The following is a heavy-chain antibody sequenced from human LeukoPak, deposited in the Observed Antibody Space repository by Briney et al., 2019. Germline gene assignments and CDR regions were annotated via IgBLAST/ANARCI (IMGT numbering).Heavy chain of an antibody. V-gene: IGHV3-15*01. D-gene: IGHD3/OR15-3a*01. J-gene: IGHJ4*02. CDR1: GFTFSSAW. CDR3: SRRFWTGYYDS. CDR2: IKSKVDGETT. Sequence: PGGSLRLSCAASGFTFSSAWMTWVRQAPGKGLVYVARIKSKVDGETTDYIAPVKGRFIISRDDSKNTLYLQMNSLRTEDTAVYYCSRRFWTGYYDSWGQGTLVTVSS.